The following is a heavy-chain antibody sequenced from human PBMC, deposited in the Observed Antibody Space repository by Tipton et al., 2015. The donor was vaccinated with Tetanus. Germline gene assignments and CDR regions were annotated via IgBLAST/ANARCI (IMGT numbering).Heavy chain of an antibody. CDR2: VFYSGSS. Sequence: LRLSCTVSGGSINNGSFYWGWIRQPPGKGLEWIGSVFYSGSSFYNPSLKSRVTMSADTSKNQFSLKVGSVTAADTALYYCARRNTYADAFDFWGQGTMVTVSS. D-gene: IGHD4-11*01. CDR3: ARRNTYADAFDF. J-gene: IGHJ3*01. V-gene: IGHV4-39*01. CDR1: GGSINNGSFY.